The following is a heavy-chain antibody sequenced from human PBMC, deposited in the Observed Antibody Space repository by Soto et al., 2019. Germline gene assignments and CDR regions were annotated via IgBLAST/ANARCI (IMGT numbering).Heavy chain of an antibody. CDR3: GRVLKLLEYGLGGYYAMDV. V-gene: IGHV4-4*02. CDR2: IYHSEIT. CDR1: VFSSISSNW. Sequence: SETLSLTCSFSVFSSISSNWCICVRHAPGKGVECIWEIYHSEITNYNASLKILVTISVDKSKNQFSLKLSSVTAPDTAVYYSGRVLKLLEYGLGGYYAMDVWGKGTTVTXYS. J-gene: IGHJ6*04. D-gene: IGHD3-10*01.